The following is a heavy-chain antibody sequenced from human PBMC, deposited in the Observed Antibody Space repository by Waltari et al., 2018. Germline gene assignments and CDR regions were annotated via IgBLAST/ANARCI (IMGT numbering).Heavy chain of an antibody. D-gene: IGHD2-15*01. J-gene: IGHJ4*02. V-gene: IGHV4-39*01. CDR1: GDSISSSSYY. CDR2: MYYSGST. CDR3: VRHARTTSGGKHFDH. Sequence: QLQLQESGPGLVKASETLSLTCTVSGDSISSSSYYWGWVRQPPGKGLAWIGNMYYSGSTYYNPSLKSRVTISGDTSKGQFSLKLSSVTAADTSMYYCVRHARTTSGGKHFDHWGQGMLVTVSP.